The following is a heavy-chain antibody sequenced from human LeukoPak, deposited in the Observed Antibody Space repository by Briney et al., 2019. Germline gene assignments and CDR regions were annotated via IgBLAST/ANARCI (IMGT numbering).Heavy chain of an antibody. J-gene: IGHJ4*02. CDR3: AKDLRRVAAAGPLDY. D-gene: IGHD6-13*01. CDR1: GFTFSSYA. Sequence: GGSLRLSCAASGFTFSSYAMSWVRQAPGKGLEWVSAISGSGGSTYYADSMKGRFTISRDNSKNTLYLQMNSLRAEDTAVYYCAKDLRRVAAAGPLDYWGQGTLVTVSS. V-gene: IGHV3-23*01. CDR2: ISGSGGST.